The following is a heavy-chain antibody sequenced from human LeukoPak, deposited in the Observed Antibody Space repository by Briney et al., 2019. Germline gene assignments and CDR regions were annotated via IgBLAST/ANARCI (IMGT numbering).Heavy chain of an antibody. V-gene: IGHV3-11*04. CDR1: GFTFSDYY. D-gene: IGHD3-9*01. CDR3: ASLLYYDILTGYLDY. CDR2: ISSSGSTI. Sequence: GGSLRLSCAASGFTFSDYYMSWIHQAPGKGLEWVSYISSSGSTIYYADSVKGRFTIPRDNAKNSLYLQMNSLRAEDTAVYYCASLLYYDILTGYLDYWGQGTLVTVSS. J-gene: IGHJ4*02.